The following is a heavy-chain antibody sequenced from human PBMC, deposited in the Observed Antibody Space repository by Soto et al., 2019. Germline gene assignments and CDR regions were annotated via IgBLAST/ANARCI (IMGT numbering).Heavy chain of an antibody. CDR1: GFTFSSYG. CDR3: ARGLSYGDYEGY. D-gene: IGHD4-17*01. CDR2: IWYDGSNK. Sequence: GGSLRLSCAASGFTFSSYGMHWVRQAPGKGLEWVAVIWYDGSNKYYADSVKGRFTISRDNSKNTLYLQMNSLRAEDTAVYSCARGLSYGDYEGYWGQGTLVTVSS. J-gene: IGHJ4*02. V-gene: IGHV3-33*01.